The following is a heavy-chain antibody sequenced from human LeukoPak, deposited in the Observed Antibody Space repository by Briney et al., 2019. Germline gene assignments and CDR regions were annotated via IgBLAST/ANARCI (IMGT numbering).Heavy chain of an antibody. D-gene: IGHD3-9*01. V-gene: IGHV4-59*01. CDR3: ARVSTFYYDILTGYFDY. Sequence: PSETLSLTCTVSGGSISSYYWSWIRQPPGKGLEWIGYIYYSGSTNYNPSLKSRVTISVDTSKNQFSLKLSSVTAADTAVYYCARVSTFYYDILTGYFDYWGQGTLVTVSS. CDR1: GGSISSYY. J-gene: IGHJ4*02. CDR2: IYYSGST.